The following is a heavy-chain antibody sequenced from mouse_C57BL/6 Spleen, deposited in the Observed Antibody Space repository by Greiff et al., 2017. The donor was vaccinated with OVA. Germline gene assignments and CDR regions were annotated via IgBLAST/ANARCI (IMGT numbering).Heavy chain of an antibody. CDR3: ASSLPYYYGSSYGAMDY. D-gene: IGHD1-1*01. Sequence: DVKLVESGGDLVKPGGSLKLSCAASGFTFSSYGMSWVRQTPDKRLEWVATISSGGSYTYYPDSVKGRFTISRDNAKNTLYLQMSSLKSEDTAMYYCASSLPYYYGSSYGAMDYWGQGTSVTVSS. CDR2: ISSGGSYT. J-gene: IGHJ4*01. V-gene: IGHV5-6*02. CDR1: GFTFSSYG.